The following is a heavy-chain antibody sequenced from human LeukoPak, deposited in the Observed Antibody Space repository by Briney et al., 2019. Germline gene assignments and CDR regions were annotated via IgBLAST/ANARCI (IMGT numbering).Heavy chain of an antibody. D-gene: IGHD5-12*01. Sequence: ASVKVSCKASGYTFTGYYMHWVRLAPGQGLEWMGWINPNSGGTNYAQKFQGRVTMTRDTSISTAYMELSRLRSDDTAVYHCARTTITVPDYWGQGTLVTVSS. CDR1: GYTFTGYY. V-gene: IGHV1-2*02. J-gene: IGHJ4*02. CDR2: INPNSGGT. CDR3: ARTTITVPDY.